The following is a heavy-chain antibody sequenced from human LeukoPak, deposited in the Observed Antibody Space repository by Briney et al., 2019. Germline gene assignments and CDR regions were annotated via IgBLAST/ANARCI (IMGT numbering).Heavy chain of an antibody. CDR3: ARDSYQDYYGRFDP. D-gene: IGHD3-10*01. CDR2: ISYDGSNK. CDR1: GFTFSSYA. Sequence: PGGSMRLSCAASGFTFSSYAMHWVRQAPGKGLEWVAVISYDGSNKYYADSVKGRFTISRDNSKNTLYLQMNSLRAEDTAVYYCARDSYQDYYGRFDPWGQGTLVTVSS. J-gene: IGHJ5*02. V-gene: IGHV3-30*04.